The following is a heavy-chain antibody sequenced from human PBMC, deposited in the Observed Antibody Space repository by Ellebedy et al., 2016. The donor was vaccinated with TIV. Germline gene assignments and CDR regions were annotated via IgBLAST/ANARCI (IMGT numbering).Heavy chain of an antibody. J-gene: IGHJ5*02. CDR3: AKGDDILAGHFDP. D-gene: IGHD3-9*01. CDR1: GFTFSSYA. Sequence: PGGSLRLSCAASGFTFSSYAMSWVRQAPGKGLEWVSASGSGGSTYYADSVKGRFTVSRDDSKNTLYLQMNSLSAEDTAVYYCAKGDDILAGHFDPWGRGSLVTVSS. V-gene: IGHV3-23*01. CDR2: SGSGGST.